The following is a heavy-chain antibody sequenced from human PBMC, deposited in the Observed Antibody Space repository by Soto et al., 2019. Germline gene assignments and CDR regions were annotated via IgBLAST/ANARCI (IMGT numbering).Heavy chain of an antibody. CDR2: VNDRGGST. V-gene: IGHV3-23*01. Sequence: EVQLLESGGGLVQPGGSLRLSCSTSGFTFWNFAMAWVRQGPGKGLEWVSTVNDRGGSTYYADSVKGRFTIYRDDSENTLHLQMSSLRTDDTAMYYCARWGSGTNFYYHYAMDVWGQGTTVTVSS. D-gene: IGHD3-16*01. J-gene: IGHJ6*02. CDR3: ARWGSGTNFYYHYAMDV. CDR1: GFTFWNFA.